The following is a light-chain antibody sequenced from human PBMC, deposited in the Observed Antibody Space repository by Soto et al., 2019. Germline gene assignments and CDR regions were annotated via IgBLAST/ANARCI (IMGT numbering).Light chain of an antibody. V-gene: IGKV3-15*01. Sequence: DIQMTQSPATLSVSTGERVTLSCRACQSVTSNLAWYQQKPGQGPRLLVYGASTRATGIPARFSGGGSGTEFTLTISSLQSDDFAVYYCQQRNMWHPITFGQGTRLE. CDR2: GAS. J-gene: IGKJ5*01. CDR3: QQRNMWHPIT. CDR1: QSVTSN.